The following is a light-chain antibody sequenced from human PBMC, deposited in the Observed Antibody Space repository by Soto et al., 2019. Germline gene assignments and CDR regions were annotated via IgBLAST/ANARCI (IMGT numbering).Light chain of an antibody. CDR2: SAS. J-gene: IGKJ1*01. Sequence: EIVMTHSPATLSVSPGERATLSCRASQSVNSDLAWYQQRPGQAPRLLIYSASTRATGFPARFSGSGSGTEFTLTISSLQSEDFAVYYCQQYNNWPPWTFGQGTKVDI. CDR1: QSVNSD. V-gene: IGKV3-15*01. CDR3: QQYNNWPPWT.